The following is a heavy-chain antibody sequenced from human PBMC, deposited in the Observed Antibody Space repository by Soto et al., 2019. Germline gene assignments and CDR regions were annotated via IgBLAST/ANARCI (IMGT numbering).Heavy chain of an antibody. Sequence: GGSLRLSCAASGFTFSSYAMSWVRQAPGKGLEWVSAISGSGGSTYYADSVKGRFTISRDNSKNTLYLQMNSLRAEDTAVYYCAKDRVRYSGKGGGYYYYGMDVWGQGTTVTVSS. J-gene: IGHJ6*02. CDR3: AKDRVRYSGKGGGYYYYGMDV. CDR1: GFTFSSYA. V-gene: IGHV3-23*01. D-gene: IGHD5-12*01. CDR2: ISGSGGST.